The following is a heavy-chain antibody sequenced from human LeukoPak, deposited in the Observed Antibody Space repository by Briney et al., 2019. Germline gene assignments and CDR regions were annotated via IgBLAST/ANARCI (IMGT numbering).Heavy chain of an antibody. Sequence: SETLSLTCTVSGGSISSGGYYWSWIRQHPGMGLEWIGYIYYSGSTYYNPSLKSRVTISVDTSKNQYSLKLSSVTAADTAVYYCARWPGADILTGYYNNYFDYWGQGTLVTVSS. D-gene: IGHD3-9*01. J-gene: IGHJ4*02. CDR3: ARWPGADILTGYYNNYFDY. CDR1: GGSISSGGYY. CDR2: IYYSGST. V-gene: IGHV4-31*03.